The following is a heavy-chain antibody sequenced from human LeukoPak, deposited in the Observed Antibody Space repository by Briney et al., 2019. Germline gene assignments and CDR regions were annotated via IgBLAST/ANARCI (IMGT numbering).Heavy chain of an antibody. J-gene: IGHJ4*02. Sequence: SETLSLTCAVSGGSISSGGYSWSWIRQPPGKGLEWIGYIYHSGSTYYNPSLKSRVTISVDRSKNQFSLKLSSVTAADTAVYYCARWGIWGPTPFFDYWGQGTLVTVSS. CDR2: IYHSGST. CDR3: ARWGIWGPTPFFDY. D-gene: IGHD7-27*01. V-gene: IGHV4-30-2*01. CDR1: GGSISSGGYS.